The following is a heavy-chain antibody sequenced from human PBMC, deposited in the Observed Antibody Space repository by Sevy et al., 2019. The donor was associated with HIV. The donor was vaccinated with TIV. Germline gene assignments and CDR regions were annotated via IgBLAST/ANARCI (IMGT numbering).Heavy chain of an antibody. V-gene: IGHV3-30-3*01. CDR2: LSHVGGSD. D-gene: IGHD2-21*02. CDR1: GFSIGDEI. Sequence: GGSLRLSCAASGFSIGDEIMNWVRQAPGKGLEWVAILSHVGGSDYYADSVKGRFTISRDTSKNTLYLEMNRLRREDTAVYYCARLSFCGGDCYYLDFWGQGTLVTVSS. CDR3: ARLSFCGGDCYYLDF. J-gene: IGHJ4*02.